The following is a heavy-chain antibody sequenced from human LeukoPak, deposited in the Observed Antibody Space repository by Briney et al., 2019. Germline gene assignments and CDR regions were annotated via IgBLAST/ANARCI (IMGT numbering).Heavy chain of an antibody. CDR2: INPNSGGT. CDR3: ARGLGDYGDYGGNF. CDR1: GYTFTGYY. D-gene: IGHD4-17*01. J-gene: IGHJ4*02. Sequence: ASVKVSCRASGYTFTGYYMHWVRQAPGQGLEWMGWINPNSGGTNYSQKFQGRVTITRDQSISTAYPELSRLRAVDPAVFYCARGLGDYGDYGGNFWGQGTLVTVSS. V-gene: IGHV1-2*02.